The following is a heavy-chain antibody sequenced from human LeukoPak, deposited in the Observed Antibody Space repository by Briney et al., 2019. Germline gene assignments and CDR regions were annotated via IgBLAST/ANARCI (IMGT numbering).Heavy chain of an antibody. V-gene: IGHV3-7*04. D-gene: IGHD6-13*01. CDR3: ARDGSGTAAAGSVRSDY. CDR1: GFTFSSYW. J-gene: IGHJ4*02. Sequence: GESLRLSCAASGFTFSSYWMSWVRQAPGKGLEWVANIKQDGSEKDYVDSVKGRFTISRDNDKNSLYLQMNSLRAEDTAVYYCARDGSGTAAAGSVRSDYWGQVTLVTVSS. CDR2: IKQDGSEK.